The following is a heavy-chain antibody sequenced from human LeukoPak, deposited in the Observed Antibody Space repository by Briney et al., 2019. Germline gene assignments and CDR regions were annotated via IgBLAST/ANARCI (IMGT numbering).Heavy chain of an antibody. J-gene: IGHJ4*02. Sequence: GSLLLSCAASGFTFSSYGLHWVRQAPGKGLEWVAVIWYDGSNKYYADYVKGRFTISRDNSKNTLYLQMNSLRAEDTAVYYCARGYWYYFDYWGQGTRVTVSS. CDR3: ARGYWYYFDY. V-gene: IGHV3-33*01. CDR2: IWYDGSNK. D-gene: IGHD2-8*02. CDR1: GFTFSSYG.